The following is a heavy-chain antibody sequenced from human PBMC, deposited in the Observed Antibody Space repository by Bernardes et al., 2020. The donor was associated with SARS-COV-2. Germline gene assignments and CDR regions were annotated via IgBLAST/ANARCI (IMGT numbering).Heavy chain of an antibody. CDR3: ATELQYDNLY. CDR2: ISRIRNT. Sequence: GGSLRLSCVTSGLDFSNFDMAWVRQTPEKGLEWVSTISRIRNTHYADFVQGRFTISRDDANNALYLQMNNLRVEDTATYYCATELQYDNLYWGLGALVTVSS. J-gene: IGHJ4*02. V-gene: IGHV3-23*01. CDR1: GLDFSNFD. D-gene: IGHD3-22*01.